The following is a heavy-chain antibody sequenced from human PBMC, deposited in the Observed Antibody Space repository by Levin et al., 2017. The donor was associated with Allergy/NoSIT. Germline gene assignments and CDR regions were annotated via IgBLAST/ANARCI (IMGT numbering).Heavy chain of an antibody. CDR3: ARDQGLKAGPIDY. Sequence: QTGGSLRLSCAASGFTFSSYWMSWVRQAPGKGLEWVANIKQDGSEKYYVDSVKGRFTISRDNAKNSLYLQMNSLRAEDTAVYYCARDQGLKAGPIDYWGQGTLVTVSS. J-gene: IGHJ4*02. V-gene: IGHV3-7*01. CDR2: IKQDGSEK. CDR1: GFTFSSYW.